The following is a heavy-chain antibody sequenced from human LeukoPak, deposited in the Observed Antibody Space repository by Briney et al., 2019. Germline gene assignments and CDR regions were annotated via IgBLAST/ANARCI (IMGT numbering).Heavy chain of an antibody. CDR3: ARDKLLWFRENDYYYYYYMDV. CDR1: GFTFSSYS. D-gene: IGHD3-10*01. Sequence: PGGSLRLSCAASGFTFSSYSMNWVRQAPGKGLEWVSSISSSSSYIYYADSVKGRFTISRDNAKNSLYLQMNSLRAEDTAVYYCARDKLLWFRENDYYYYYYMDVWGKGTTVTVSS. J-gene: IGHJ6*03. CDR2: ISSSSSYI. V-gene: IGHV3-21*01.